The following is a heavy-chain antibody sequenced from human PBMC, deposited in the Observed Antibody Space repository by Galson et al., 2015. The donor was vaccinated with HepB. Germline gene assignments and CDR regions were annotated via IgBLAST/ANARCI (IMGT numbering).Heavy chain of an antibody. J-gene: IGHJ4*02. D-gene: IGHD6-19*01. V-gene: IGHV1-69*02. CDR2: IIPILGIA. CDR1: GGTFSSYT. CDR3: ARGGGSGWYLPLDY. Sequence: SVKVSCKASGGTFSSYTISWVRQAPGQGLEWMGRIIPILGIANYAQKFQGRVTITADKSTSTAYMELSSLRSEDTAVYYCARGGGSGWYLPLDYWGQGTLVTVSS.